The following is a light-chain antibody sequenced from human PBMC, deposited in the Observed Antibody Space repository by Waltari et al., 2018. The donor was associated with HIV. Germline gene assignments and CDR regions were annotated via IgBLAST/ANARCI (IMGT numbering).Light chain of an antibody. J-gene: IGLJ3*02. CDR1: SSAIADYNY. V-gene: IGLV2-11*01. Sequence: QSALTHPRSVSGSPGQSVTISCTGTSSAIADYNYVSWYQQHPCKAPKLMIYDVTKRPSWVPDRVSGSKSGNTASLTISGLQAEDEAAYYCYSFAGSYTLVFGGGTKLTVL. CDR3: YSFAGSYTLV. CDR2: DVT.